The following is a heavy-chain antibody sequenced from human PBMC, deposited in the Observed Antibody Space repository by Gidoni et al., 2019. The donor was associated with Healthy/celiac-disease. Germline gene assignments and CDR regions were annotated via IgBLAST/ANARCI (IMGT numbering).Heavy chain of an antibody. J-gene: IGHJ4*02. V-gene: IGHV3-21*01. Sequence: EVPLVESGVGLVTPGGSLRLSCAASGFTFSSYSMNWVRQAPGKGLEGVSSISSSSSYIYYADSVKGRFTISRDNAKNSLYLQMNSLRAEDTAVYYCARGNKAEDFDYWGQGTLVTVSS. CDR3: ARGNKAEDFDY. CDR1: GFTFSSYS. D-gene: IGHD2-15*01. CDR2: ISSSSSYI.